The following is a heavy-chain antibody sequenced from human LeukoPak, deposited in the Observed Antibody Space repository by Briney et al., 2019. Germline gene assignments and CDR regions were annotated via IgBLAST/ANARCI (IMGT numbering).Heavy chain of an antibody. D-gene: IGHD6-19*01. J-gene: IGHJ4*02. Sequence: PSETLSLTCAVYGGSFSGYYWSWIRQPPGKGLEWIGEINHSGSTNYNPSLKSRVTISVDTSKNQFSLKLSSVTAADTAVYYCARQWSSGWSDFDYWGQGTLVTVSS. V-gene: IGHV4-34*01. CDR2: INHSGST. CDR3: ARQWSSGWSDFDY. CDR1: GGSFSGYY.